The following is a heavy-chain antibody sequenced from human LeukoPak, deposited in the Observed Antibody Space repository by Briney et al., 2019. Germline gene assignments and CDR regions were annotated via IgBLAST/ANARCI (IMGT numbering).Heavy chain of an antibody. Sequence: GGSLRLSCAASGFTFSSYSMNWVRQAPGKGLEWVSYISSSSTIYYADSVKGRFTISRDNAKNSLYLQMNSLRAEDTAVYYCARERDYSKAFDIWGQGTMVTVSS. J-gene: IGHJ3*02. CDR2: ISSSSTI. CDR3: ARERDYSKAFDI. D-gene: IGHD4-11*01. V-gene: IGHV3-48*04. CDR1: GFTFSSYS.